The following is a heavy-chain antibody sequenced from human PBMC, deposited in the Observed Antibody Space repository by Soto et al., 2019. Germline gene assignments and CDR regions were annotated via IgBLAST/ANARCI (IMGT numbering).Heavy chain of an antibody. Sequence: SETLCLTCTVSGDSISSADYYWSWIRQTPGKGLEWIGHIFYSGTTYYNPSLKSRLTISVDTSKNHFSLRLTSVTAADTAVYYCARDLWVEPELYYYGMDVWGQGTTVTVSS. CDR2: IFYSGTT. CDR3: ARDLWVEPELYYYGMDV. CDR1: GDSISSADYY. V-gene: IGHV4-30-4*01. J-gene: IGHJ6*02. D-gene: IGHD1-1*01.